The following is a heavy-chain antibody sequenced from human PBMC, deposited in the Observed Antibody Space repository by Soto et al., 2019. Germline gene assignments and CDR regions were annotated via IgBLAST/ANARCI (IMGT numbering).Heavy chain of an antibody. CDR2: IYASGHT. CDR3: ARSPSTSTIGSFDI. Sequence: QVQLQESGPGLVKPSETLSLTCSVSGGAISAFYWNWIRQSAGTGLEWIGRIYASGHTTYNPSLVSRVSMSVDTSKHQFSLKLSSVSAADTAVYYCARSPSTSTIGSFDIWGQGRMVTVSS. CDR1: GGAISAFY. V-gene: IGHV4-4*07. D-gene: IGHD6-6*01. J-gene: IGHJ3*02.